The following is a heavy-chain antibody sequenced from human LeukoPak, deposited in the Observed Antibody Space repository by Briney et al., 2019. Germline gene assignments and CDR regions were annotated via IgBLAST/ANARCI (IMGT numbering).Heavy chain of an antibody. D-gene: IGHD3-10*02. Sequence: SETLSLTCTVSGGSISSYYWSWIRQPPGKGLEWIGYIYYSGSTNYNPSLKSRVTISVDTSKNQFPLKLSSVTAADTAVYYCARVMFGPGSLAFDYWGQGTLVTVSS. CDR1: GGSISSYY. CDR2: IYYSGST. CDR3: ARVMFGPGSLAFDY. V-gene: IGHV4-59*01. J-gene: IGHJ4*02.